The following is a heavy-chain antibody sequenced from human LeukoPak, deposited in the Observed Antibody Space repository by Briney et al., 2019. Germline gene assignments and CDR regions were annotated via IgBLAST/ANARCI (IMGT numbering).Heavy chain of an antibody. CDR1: GFTFDDYG. Sequence: GGPLRLSCAASGFTFDDYGMSWVRQAPGKGLEWVSGINWNGGSTGYADSVKGRFTISRGNAKNSLYLQMNSLRAEDTALYYCARGGGYGSGSYRDIWGQGTMVTASS. V-gene: IGHV3-20*04. CDR3: ARGGGYGSGSYRDI. J-gene: IGHJ3*02. D-gene: IGHD3-10*01. CDR2: INWNGGST.